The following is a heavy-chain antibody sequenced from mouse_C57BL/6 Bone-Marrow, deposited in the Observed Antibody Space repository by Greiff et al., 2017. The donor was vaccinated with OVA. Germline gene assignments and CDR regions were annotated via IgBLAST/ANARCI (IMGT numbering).Heavy chain of an antibody. CDR2: IDPSDSYT. Sequence: VQLQQPGAELVRPGTSVKLSCKASGYTFTSYWMHWVKQRPGQGLEWIGVIDPSDSYTNYNQKFKGKATLTVDTSSSTAYMQLSSLTSEDSAVYYCARGRVCSNYVYYAMDYWGQGTSVTVSS. D-gene: IGHD2-5*01. CDR3: ARGRVCSNYVYYAMDY. J-gene: IGHJ4*01. V-gene: IGHV1-59*01. CDR1: GYTFTSYW.